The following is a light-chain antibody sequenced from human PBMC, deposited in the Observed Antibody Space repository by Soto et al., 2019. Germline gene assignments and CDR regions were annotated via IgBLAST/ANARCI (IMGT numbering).Light chain of an antibody. J-gene: IGKJ5*01. Sequence: EIVLTQSPDTLNLSPGDRATLSCRASQSISSYLAWYQQKPGQSPRLLIYDASNRATGIPARFSGSGSGTDFTLTISSLEPEDFAVYYCQQRSDWPPITFGHGTRLEI. V-gene: IGKV3-11*01. CDR2: DAS. CDR1: QSISSY. CDR3: QQRSDWPPIT.